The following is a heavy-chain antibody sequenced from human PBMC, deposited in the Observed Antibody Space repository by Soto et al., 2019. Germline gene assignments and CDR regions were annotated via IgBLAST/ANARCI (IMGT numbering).Heavy chain of an antibody. CDR3: ARGFGGAAAGFLFDY. V-gene: IGHV4-38-2*01. Sequence: SETLSLTCAVSGYSISSGYYWGWIRQPPGKGLEWIGSIYHSGSTYYNPSLKRRVTISVDTSKNQFSLKLSSVTAADTAVYYCARGFGGAAAGFLFDYWGQGTLVTVSS. D-gene: IGHD6-13*01. CDR1: GYSISSGYY. J-gene: IGHJ4*02. CDR2: IYHSGST.